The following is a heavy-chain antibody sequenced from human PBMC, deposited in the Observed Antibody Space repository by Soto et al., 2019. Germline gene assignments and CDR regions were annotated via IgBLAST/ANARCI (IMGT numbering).Heavy chain of an antibody. J-gene: IGHJ4*02. CDR2: ISYDGSNK. D-gene: IGHD4-17*01. V-gene: IGHV3-30-3*01. CDR1: GFTFINYA. CDR3: ARDQVKGTMTIL. Sequence: QVQLVESGGGVVQPGRSLRLSCAASGFTFINYAMHWVRQAPGKGLEWVAVISYDGSNKYYADSVKGRFTISRDNSKNTMYLQTNSLSAEDTAVYHCARDQVKGTMTILWGQGTLVTVSS.